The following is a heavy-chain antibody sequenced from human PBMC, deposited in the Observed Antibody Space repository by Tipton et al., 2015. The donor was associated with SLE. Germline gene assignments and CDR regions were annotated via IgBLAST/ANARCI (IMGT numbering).Heavy chain of an antibody. J-gene: IGHJ4*02. CDR1: GGSISSGDYY. V-gene: IGHV4-30-4*01. CDR2: IYYSGNT. Sequence: LRLSCTVSGGSISSGDYYWSWIRQPPGKGLEWIGYIYYSGNTNYNPSLKSRVTISVDTSKNQFSLKLSSVTAADTAVYYCARDVAVAGTPFDYWGQGTLVTVSS. CDR3: ARDVAVAGTPFDY. D-gene: IGHD6-19*01.